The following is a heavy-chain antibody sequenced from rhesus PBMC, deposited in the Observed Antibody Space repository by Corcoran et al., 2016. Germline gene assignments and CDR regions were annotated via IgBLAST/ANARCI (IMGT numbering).Heavy chain of an antibody. CDR3: ARLRQYYFDY. V-gene: IGHV4-81*01. CDR2: LDGNIAGT. J-gene: IGHJ4*01. Sequence: QLQLQESGPGLVKPSETLSLTCAVSGGSISGYSWSWLRQPPGKGLEWIGNLDGNIAGTNYNPSLKSRVTILKDTSKNQFALKLRSVTAADTAVYYCARLRQYYFDYWGQGVLVTVSS. CDR1: GGSISGYS. D-gene: IGHD6-25*01.